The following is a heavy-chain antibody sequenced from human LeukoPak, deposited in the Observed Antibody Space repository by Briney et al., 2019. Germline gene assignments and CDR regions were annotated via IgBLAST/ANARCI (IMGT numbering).Heavy chain of an antibody. V-gene: IGHV1-46*03. D-gene: IGHD7-27*01. CDR1: GYTFTRYG. CDR2: INPSGGST. J-gene: IGHJ3*02. Sequence: ASVKVSCKASGYTFTRYGISWVRQAPGQGLEWMGIINPSGGSTTYAQKFQGRVTMTRDTSTSTVYMELSSLRSEDTAVYYCARIKLGVNAFDIWGQGTVVTVSS. CDR3: ARIKLGVNAFDI.